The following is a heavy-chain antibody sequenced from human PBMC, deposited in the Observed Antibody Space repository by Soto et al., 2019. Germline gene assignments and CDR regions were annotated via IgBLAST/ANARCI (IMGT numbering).Heavy chain of an antibody. CDR2: IWFDGNKR. V-gene: IGHV3-33*01. J-gene: IGHJ4*02. Sequence: QVQLVESGGGVVQPGRSLRLSCAASGFSFSSYGMHWVRQAPGKGLEWVAIIWFDGNKRYYAESVKGRFTVSRDNSKNTMYLQMTSLRVEDMAVYYCARDSCGVTNCYGHFDFWGQGSLVTVSS. CDR3: ARDSCGVTNCYGHFDF. D-gene: IGHD2-2*01. CDR1: GFSFSSYG.